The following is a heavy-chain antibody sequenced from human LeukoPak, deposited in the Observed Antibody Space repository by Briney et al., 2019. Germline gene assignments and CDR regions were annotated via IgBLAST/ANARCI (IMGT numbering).Heavy chain of an antibody. Sequence: GGSLRLSCAASGITFSSYAMSWVRQAPGKGQEWVSAISGSGGSTYYADSVKGRFTISRDNSKNTLYLQMNSLRAEDTAVYYCAKVSGVGYYDSSGYYFDYWGQGTRVTVSS. V-gene: IGHV3-23*01. CDR2: ISGSGGST. CDR1: GITFSSYA. J-gene: IGHJ4*02. CDR3: AKVSGVGYYDSSGYYFDY. D-gene: IGHD3-22*01.